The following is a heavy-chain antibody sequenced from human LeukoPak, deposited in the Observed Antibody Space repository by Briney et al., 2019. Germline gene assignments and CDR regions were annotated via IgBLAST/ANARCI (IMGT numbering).Heavy chain of an antibody. J-gene: IGHJ5*02. D-gene: IGHD1-26*01. CDR1: GYTFAGYW. CDR2: ISPSGGST. CDR3: ARDNSVGETAWWFDP. Sequence: GASVKVSCKAFGYTFAGYWMHWVRQAPGQGPEWMGAISPSGGSTIYAQKFKGRLTMTRDMFTSTVYMELTSLTSDDTAVYYCARDNSVGETAWWFDPWGQGTLVTVSS. V-gene: IGHV1-46*01.